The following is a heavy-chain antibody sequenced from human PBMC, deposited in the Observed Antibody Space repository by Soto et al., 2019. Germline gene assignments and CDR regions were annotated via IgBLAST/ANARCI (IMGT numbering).Heavy chain of an antibody. D-gene: IGHD6-19*01. J-gene: IGHJ6*02. V-gene: IGHV3-48*03. CDR3: ASGWRYYYVMDV. CDR2: ISSSGSTI. CDR1: GFTFSSYE. Sequence: GGSLRLSCAASGFTFSSYEMNWVRQAPGKGLEWVSYISSSGSTIYYADSVKGRFTISRDNAKNSLYLQMNSLRAEDTAVYYCASGWRYYYVMDVWGQVTTVTVSS.